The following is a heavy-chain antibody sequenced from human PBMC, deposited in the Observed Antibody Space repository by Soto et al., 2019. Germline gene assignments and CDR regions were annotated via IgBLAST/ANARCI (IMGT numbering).Heavy chain of an antibody. J-gene: IGHJ3*01. CDR1: GYTFTSYG. Sequence: QVQLVQSGAEVKKPGASVMVSCKASGYTFTSYGMSLVRQAPGQGLEWMGWISAHTGSSEYAQRFHGRVKMTTDRSTSTAYVDLGRLIADDTAFYYFARAFFNQGSVSRGYSFEAFDFWEPAKLVSVSS. CDR2: ISAHTGSS. V-gene: IGHV1-18*01. CDR3: ARAFFNQGSVSRGYSFEAFDF. D-gene: IGHD3-22*01.